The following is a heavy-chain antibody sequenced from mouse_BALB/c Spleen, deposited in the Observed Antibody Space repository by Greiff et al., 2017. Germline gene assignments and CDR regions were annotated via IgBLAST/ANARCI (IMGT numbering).Heavy chain of an antibody. V-gene: IGHV3-2*02. Sequence: EVKLQESGPGLVKPSQSLSLTCTVTGYSITSDYAWNWIRQFPGNKLEWMGYISYSGSTSYNPSLKSRISITRDTSKNQFFLQLNSVTTEDTATYYCARRDPYYAMDYWGQGTSVTVSS. CDR2: ISYSGST. CDR1: GYSITSDYA. CDR3: ARRDPYYAMDY. J-gene: IGHJ4*01.